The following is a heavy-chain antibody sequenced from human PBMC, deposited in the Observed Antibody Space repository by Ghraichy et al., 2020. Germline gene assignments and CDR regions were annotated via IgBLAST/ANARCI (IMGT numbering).Heavy chain of an antibody. V-gene: IGHV4-34*01. J-gene: IGHJ3*01. D-gene: IGHD6-13*01. Sequence: SQTLSLTCAVFGGSFSDYFWSWIRQPPGKGLEWIGEINHSGSTKYNPSLKSRVTISVDTSKNQFSLKLNSVIAADTAVYYCARYSSNSYDDAFDSWGRGTPVTVSS. CDR2: INHSGST. CDR1: GGSFSDYF. CDR3: ARYSSNSYDDAFDS.